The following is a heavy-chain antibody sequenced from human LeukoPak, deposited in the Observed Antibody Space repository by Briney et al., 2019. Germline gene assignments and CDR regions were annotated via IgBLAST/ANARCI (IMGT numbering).Heavy chain of an antibody. Sequence: GESLKISCKGSGYSFTSYWIGWVRQMPGKGLEWMGIIYPGDSDTRYSPSFQGHVTISADKSISTAYLQWSSLKASDTAMYYCARGAFNYDFWSGYPEGYYFDYWGQGTLVTVSS. CDR1: GYSFTSYW. CDR3: ARGAFNYDFWSGYPEGYYFDY. CDR2: IYPGDSDT. V-gene: IGHV5-51*01. J-gene: IGHJ4*02. D-gene: IGHD3-3*01.